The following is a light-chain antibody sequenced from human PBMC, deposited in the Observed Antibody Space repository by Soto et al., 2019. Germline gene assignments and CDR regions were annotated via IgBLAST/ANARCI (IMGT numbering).Light chain of an antibody. CDR1: RNISIF. V-gene: IGKV1-39*01. J-gene: IGKJ4*01. CDR2: AAS. CDR3: QQSHTLPFT. Sequence: DIQMTQSPSSLSASVGDRVTITCRASRNISIFLNWYQQRPGKAPKLLIYAASSFLSGVPSRFSGSGSGTDFTLTISSLQVEDFATYFCQQSHTLPFTFGGGTKVEIE.